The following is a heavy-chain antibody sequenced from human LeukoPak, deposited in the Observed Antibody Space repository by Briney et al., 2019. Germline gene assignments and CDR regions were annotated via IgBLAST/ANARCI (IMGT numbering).Heavy chain of an antibody. J-gene: IGHJ5*02. CDR1: GFTFSSSA. V-gene: IGHV3-23*01. D-gene: IGHD4-17*01. Sequence: GGSLRLSCAASGFTFSSSAMSWVRQVPGKGLEWVSAIHTSGDTCYADSVKGRFTISRDTSKNTLYLQINSLRVEDTAVYYCIVFGDSNHWGQGTLVTVSS. CDR3: IVFGDSNH. CDR2: IHTSGDT.